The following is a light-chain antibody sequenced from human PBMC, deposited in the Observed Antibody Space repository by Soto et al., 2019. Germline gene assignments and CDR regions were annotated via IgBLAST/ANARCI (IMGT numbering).Light chain of an antibody. J-gene: IGLJ2*01. CDR3: AAWDDSLNGPV. CDR1: SSNIGSNT. V-gene: IGLV1-44*01. Sequence: VLTQPTSASGTPGQRVTISCSGSSSNIGSNTVNWYQQLPGTAPKLLIYSNNQRPSGVPDRFSGSKSGTSASLAISGLQSEDEADYYCAAWDDSLNGPVFGGGTKLTVL. CDR2: SNN.